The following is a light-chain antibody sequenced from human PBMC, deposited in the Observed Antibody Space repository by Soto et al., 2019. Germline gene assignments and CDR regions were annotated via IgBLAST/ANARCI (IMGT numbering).Light chain of an antibody. V-gene: IGKV1-5*01. CDR2: DVS. J-gene: IGKJ1*01. CDR3: QHYKMYSPWT. Sequence: IHMTQSPSSLSASVLYRVTITFLSSQSISSYLNWYQQRPGKAPKLLIYDVSSLQSGVPSRFSGSGSGTEFTLTISSLQPDDFATYYCQHYKMYSPWTFGQGTKVDIK. CDR1: QSISSY.